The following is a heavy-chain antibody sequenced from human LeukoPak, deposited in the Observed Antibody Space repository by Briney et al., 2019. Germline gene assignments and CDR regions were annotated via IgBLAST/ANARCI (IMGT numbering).Heavy chain of an antibody. CDR2: ISAYNGNT. V-gene: IGHV1-18*01. CDR1: GYTFTSYG. J-gene: IGHJ4*02. D-gene: IGHD6-13*01. Sequence: ASVKVSCKASGYTFTSYGISWVRQAPGQGLEWMGWISAYNGNTNYAQKLQGRVTMTTDTSTSTAYMELRSLRSEDTAVYYCARLAGYSSSWYEPEHEYWGQGTLVTVSS. CDR3: ARLAGYSSSWYEPEHEY.